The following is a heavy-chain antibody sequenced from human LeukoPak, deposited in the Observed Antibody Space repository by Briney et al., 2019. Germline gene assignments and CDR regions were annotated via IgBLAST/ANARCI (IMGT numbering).Heavy chain of an antibody. Sequence: GGSLTLSCAASGFTFSSYSMNWVRQAPGKGLEWVSSISSSSSYIYYADSVKGRFTISRDNAQNSLYLQMNSLRAEDTAVYYCARDQIAVAGSFDYWGQGNLVTASS. V-gene: IGHV3-21*01. CDR1: GFTFSSYS. CDR3: ARDQIAVAGSFDY. D-gene: IGHD6-19*01. CDR2: ISSSSSYI. J-gene: IGHJ4*02.